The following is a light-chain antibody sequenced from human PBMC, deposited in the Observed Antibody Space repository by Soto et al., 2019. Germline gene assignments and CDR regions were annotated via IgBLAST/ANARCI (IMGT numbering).Light chain of an antibody. Sequence: QSVLTQPPSASGSPGQSVTISCTGTSNDVGGYNFVSWYQQHPGKAPKLMIFEVSKRPSGVPDRFSGSKSGSTASLTVSGLQAEDEADYYCSSYAGNSIYYVFGTGTKLTVL. V-gene: IGLV2-8*01. CDR2: EVS. CDR3: SSYAGNSIYYV. J-gene: IGLJ1*01. CDR1: SNDVGGYNF.